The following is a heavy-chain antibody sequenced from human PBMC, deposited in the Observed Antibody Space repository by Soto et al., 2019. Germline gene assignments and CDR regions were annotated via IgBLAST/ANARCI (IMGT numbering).Heavy chain of an antibody. D-gene: IGHD4-17*01. J-gene: IGHJ4*02. CDR2: INADNGNT. Sequence: GASVKVSCKAAGYTFIDYGIGWVRQAPGQGLEWMGWINADNGNTNYAPKLQGRVTMTADTSTSTAYMELRSLRSDDTAMYYCARGFPCGDYAYWGQGTLVTVSS. CDR3: ARGFPCGDYAY. V-gene: IGHV1-18*01. CDR1: GYTFIDYG.